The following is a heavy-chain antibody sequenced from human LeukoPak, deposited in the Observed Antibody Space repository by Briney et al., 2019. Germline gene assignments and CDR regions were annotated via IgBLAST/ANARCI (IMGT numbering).Heavy chain of an antibody. CDR3: ATGYCSSTSCSWDDYWYFDL. J-gene: IGHJ2*01. V-gene: IGHV1-18*01. CDR1: GYTFTSYG. CDR2: SSTYNGNT. D-gene: IGHD2-2*01. Sequence: ASVKVSCKASGYTFTSYGISWVRQAPGQGLEWMGWSSTYNGNTKYAQKFQGRVTMTTDTSTSTAYMELSSLRSEDTAVYYCATGYCSSTSCSWDDYWYFDLWGRGTLVTVSS.